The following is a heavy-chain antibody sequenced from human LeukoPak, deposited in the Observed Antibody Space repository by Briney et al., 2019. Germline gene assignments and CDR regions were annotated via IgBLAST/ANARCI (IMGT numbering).Heavy chain of an antibody. CDR1: GGSISSYY. CDR2: IYYSGST. Sequence: SETLSLTCTVSGGSISSYYWSWIRQPPGKGLEWIGYIYYSGSTNYNPSLKSRVTISVDTSKNQFSLKLSSVTAADTAVYYCARALGNVIYFDYWGQGTLVTVSS. J-gene: IGHJ4*02. D-gene: IGHD1-1*01. CDR3: ARALGNVIYFDY. V-gene: IGHV4-59*12.